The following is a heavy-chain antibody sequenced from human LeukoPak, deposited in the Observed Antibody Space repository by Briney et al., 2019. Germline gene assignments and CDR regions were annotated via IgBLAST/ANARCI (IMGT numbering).Heavy chain of an antibody. CDR3: ATSEGLTMVRGFDY. V-gene: IGHV3-23*01. CDR2: ISGSGGST. CDR1: GFTFSSDA. D-gene: IGHD3-10*01. Sequence: GGSLRLSCAASGFTFSSDAMRWVRQAPGKGLEWVSAISGSGGSTYYADSVKGRFTISRDNSKNTLYLQMNSLRAEDTAVYYCATSEGLTMVRGFDYWGQGTLVTVSS. J-gene: IGHJ4*02.